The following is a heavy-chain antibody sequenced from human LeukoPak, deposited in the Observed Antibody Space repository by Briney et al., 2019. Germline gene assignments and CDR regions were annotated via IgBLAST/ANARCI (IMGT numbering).Heavy chain of an antibody. CDR1: DYSISSGYY. J-gene: IGHJ4*02. D-gene: IGHD6-19*01. CDR2: IYHSGST. Sequence: SETLSLTCTVSDYSISSGYYWGWIRQPPGKGLEWIGSIYHSGSTYYNPSLKSRVTISVDTSKNQFSLKLSSVTAADTAVYYCARRSIAVAGQFDYWGQGTLVTVSS. V-gene: IGHV4-38-2*02. CDR3: ARRSIAVAGQFDY.